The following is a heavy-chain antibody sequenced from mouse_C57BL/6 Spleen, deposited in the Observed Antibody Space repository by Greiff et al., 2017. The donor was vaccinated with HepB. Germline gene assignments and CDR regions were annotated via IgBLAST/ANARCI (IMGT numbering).Heavy chain of an antibody. CDR2: INPNNGGT. J-gene: IGHJ3*01. CDR1: GYTFTDYN. Sequence: VQLQQSGPELVKPGASVKIPCKASGYTFTDYNMDWVKQSHGKSLEWIGDINPNNGGTIYNQKFKGKATLTVDKSSSTAYMELRSLTSEDTAVYYCARTGFRAYDDAFWAYWGQGTLVTVSA. V-gene: IGHV1-18*01. D-gene: IGHD2-4*01. CDR3: ARTGFRAYDDAFWAY.